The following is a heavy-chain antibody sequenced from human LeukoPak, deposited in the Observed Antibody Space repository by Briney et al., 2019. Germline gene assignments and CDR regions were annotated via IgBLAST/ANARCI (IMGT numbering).Heavy chain of an antibody. D-gene: IGHD3-10*01. CDR3: ARVIREEFPHYYYYYYGMDV. J-gene: IGHJ6*02. V-gene: IGHV3-11*01. CDR1: GFTFSDYY. Sequence: PGGSLRLSCAASGFTFSDYYMSWIRQAPGKGLEWVSYISSSGSTIYYADSVKGRFTISRDNAKNSLYLQMNSLRAEDTAVYYCARVIREEFPHYYYYYYGMDVWGQGTTVTVSS. CDR2: ISSSGSTI.